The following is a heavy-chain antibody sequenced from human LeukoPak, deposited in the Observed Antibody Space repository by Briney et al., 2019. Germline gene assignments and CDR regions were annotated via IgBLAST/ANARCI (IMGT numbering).Heavy chain of an antibody. CDR2: ISSSGAYI. V-gene: IGHV3-21*01. CDR1: GFPFSTYE. CDR3: ALRTGDY. J-gene: IGHJ4*02. D-gene: IGHD5-12*01. Sequence: GGSLRLSCAASGFPFSTYEMIWVRQAPGKGREGVSSISSSGAYIYYVDQVKGRFTISRDNAKNLFYLQMNSPTAEDTAVYYCALRTGDYWGQGTLVTVSS.